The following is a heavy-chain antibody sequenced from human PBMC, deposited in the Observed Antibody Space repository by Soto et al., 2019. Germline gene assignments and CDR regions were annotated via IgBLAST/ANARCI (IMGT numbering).Heavy chain of an antibody. CDR2: ISYDGSNK. CDR3: AKVPDYGDYYFDY. Sequence: GGSLRLSCAASGFTFSSYGMHWVRQAPGKGLEWVAVISYDGSNKYYADSVKGRFTISRDNSKNTLYLQMNSLRAEDTAVYYCAKVPDYGDYYFDYWGQGTLVTVSS. V-gene: IGHV3-30*18. J-gene: IGHJ4*02. D-gene: IGHD4-17*01. CDR1: GFTFSSYG.